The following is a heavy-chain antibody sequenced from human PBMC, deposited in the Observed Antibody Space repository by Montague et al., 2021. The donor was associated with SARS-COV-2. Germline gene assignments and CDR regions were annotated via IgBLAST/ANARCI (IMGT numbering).Heavy chain of an antibody. Sequence: SVKVSCKASVYPFNNYCITSVRQAPGRALEWVAYSSTHNGNTNYXXKVQGRVTLTTDTSTRTVCLELRSLRSDDTAVYFCTRDRWGSPVVNEHWGQGTLVTVSS. V-gene: IGHV1-18*01. D-gene: IGHD3-16*01. CDR2: SSTHNGNT. J-gene: IGHJ4*02. CDR3: TRDRWGSPVVNEH. CDR1: VYPFNNYC.